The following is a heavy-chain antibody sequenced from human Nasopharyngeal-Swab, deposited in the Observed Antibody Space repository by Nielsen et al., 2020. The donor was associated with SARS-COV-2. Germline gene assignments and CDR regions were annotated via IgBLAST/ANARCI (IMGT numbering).Heavy chain of an antibody. CDR3: ARGDYGNYVDYYYYYYMDV. V-gene: IGHV3-74*01. J-gene: IGHJ6*03. D-gene: IGHD4-11*01. Sequence: GESLKISCAASGFTFSSYWMHWVRQAPGKGLVWVSRINSDGSSTSYADSVKGRFTISRDNAKNTLYLQMNSLRAEDTAVYYCARGDYGNYVDYYYYYYMDVWGKGTTVTVSS. CDR2: INSDGSST. CDR1: GFTFSSYW.